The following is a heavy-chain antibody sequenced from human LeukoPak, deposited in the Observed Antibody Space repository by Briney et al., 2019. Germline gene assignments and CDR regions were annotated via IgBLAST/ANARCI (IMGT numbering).Heavy chain of an antibody. J-gene: IGHJ4*02. V-gene: IGHV4-59*01. D-gene: IGHD3-10*01. CDR3: ARGHYGSGTGTYPD. CDR2: IYYSGST. Sequence: SETLSLTCTVSGASLSPNYWSWIRQPPGKGLEWNGYIYYSGSTDYNPSLKSRVTISVDTSKNQVSLKLNSVTAADTAVYYCARGHYGSGTGTYPDWGQGTLVTVSS. CDR1: GASLSPNY.